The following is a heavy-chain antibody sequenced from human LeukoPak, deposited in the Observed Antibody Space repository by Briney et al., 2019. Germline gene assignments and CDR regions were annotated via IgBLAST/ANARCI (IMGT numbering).Heavy chain of an antibody. CDR1: GYTLTDHY. CDR2: SNPNSGDT. CDR3: ARRHFGSGTYVDY. V-gene: IGHV1-2*02. D-gene: IGHD3-10*01. Sequence: ASVKVSCKASGYTLTDHYMHWVRQAPGQGLEWMGWSNPNSGDTQYAQKFQGRVTMTTDTSMTTAYMELRSLRSDDTAVYYCARRHFGSGTYVDYWGRGTLVTVSS. J-gene: IGHJ4*02.